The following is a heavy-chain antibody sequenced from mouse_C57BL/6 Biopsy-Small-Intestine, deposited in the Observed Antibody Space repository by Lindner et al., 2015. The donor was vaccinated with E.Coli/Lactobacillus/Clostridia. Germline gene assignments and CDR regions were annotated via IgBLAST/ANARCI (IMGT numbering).Heavy chain of an antibody. J-gene: IGHJ3*01. CDR2: ISSGGSYT. CDR1: GFTFSSYG. CDR3: ARFYDGYFEGFAY. D-gene: IGHD2-3*01. V-gene: IGHV5-6*01. Sequence: VQLQESGGDLVKPGGSLKLSCAASGFTFSSYGMSWVRQTPDKRLEWVATISSGGSYTYYPDSVKGRFTISRDNAKNTLYLQMSSLKSEDTAMYYCARFYDGYFEGFAYWGRGTLVTVSA.